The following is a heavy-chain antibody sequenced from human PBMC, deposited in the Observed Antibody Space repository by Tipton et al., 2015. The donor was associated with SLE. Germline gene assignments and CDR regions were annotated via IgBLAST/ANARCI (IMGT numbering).Heavy chain of an antibody. J-gene: IGHJ4*02. CDR3: AKTSSRYPYFDY. D-gene: IGHD6-13*01. CDR2: IYYSGST. CDR1: GASINSHY. Sequence: TLSLTCTVSGASINSHYWSWIRQTPGKGLEWIGYIYYSGSTTYNPSLKSRVTISVDTSKNQFSLKLSSVTAADTAVYYCAKTSSRYPYFDYWGQGTLVTVSS. V-gene: IGHV4-59*08.